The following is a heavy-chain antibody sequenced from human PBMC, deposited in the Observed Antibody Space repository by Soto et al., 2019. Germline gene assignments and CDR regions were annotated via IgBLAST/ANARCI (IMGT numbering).Heavy chain of an antibody. D-gene: IGHD3-16*02. V-gene: IGHV3-21*01. Sequence: GGSLRLSCAASGFTFSSYSINWVRQSPGEGLEWVSSISGSGSDIYYADSVKGRFTISRDNAKNSLYLQMNSLRAEDTAVYYCARAGAYDSIWGTYRADWFDPWGQGTLVTVSS. CDR2: ISGSGSDI. J-gene: IGHJ5*02. CDR3: ARAGAYDSIWGTYRADWFDP. CDR1: GFTFSSYS.